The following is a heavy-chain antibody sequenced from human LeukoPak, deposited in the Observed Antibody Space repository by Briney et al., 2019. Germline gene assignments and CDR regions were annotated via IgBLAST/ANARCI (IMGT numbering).Heavy chain of an antibody. V-gene: IGHV3-30-3*01. J-gene: IGHJ6*03. CDR1: GFTFSSNA. CDR2: ISNDGSNK. CDR3: ARFAAGGSYYYYMDV. D-gene: IGHD6-25*01. Sequence: GKSLRLSCAASGFTFSSNAMHWVRQAPGKGLEWVAVISNDGSNKYYADSVKGRITISRDNAKNSLYLQMNSLRADDTAVYYCARFAAGGSYYYYMDVWGQGTTVIVSS.